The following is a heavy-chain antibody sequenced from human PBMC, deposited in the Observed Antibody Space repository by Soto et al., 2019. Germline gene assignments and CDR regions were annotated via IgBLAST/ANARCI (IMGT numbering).Heavy chain of an antibody. CDR2: IIPIFGTA. Sequence: SVKVSCKASGGTFSSYAISWVRQAPGQGLEWMGGIIPIFGTANYAQKFQGRVTITADESTSTAYMELSSLRSEDTAVYYCARSRGVLEWLSPRDYFDYWGQGTLVTVSS. J-gene: IGHJ4*02. D-gene: IGHD3-3*01. V-gene: IGHV1-69*13. CDR1: GGTFSSYA. CDR3: ARSRGVLEWLSPRDYFDY.